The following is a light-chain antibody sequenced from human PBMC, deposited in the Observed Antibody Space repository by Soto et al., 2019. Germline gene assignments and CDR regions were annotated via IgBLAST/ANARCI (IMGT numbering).Light chain of an antibody. CDR2: GAS. J-gene: IGKJ4*01. CDR3: QQYGTSPPLT. Sequence: EIVLTQSPGTLSLSPGERATLSCRASHIVSSNYLAWYQQKPGQAPRLLIYGASSRATGIPDRFSGSGSATDFTLTISRLEPEDFAVYYCQQYGTSPPLTFGGGTKVDIK. CDR1: HIVSSNY. V-gene: IGKV3-20*01.